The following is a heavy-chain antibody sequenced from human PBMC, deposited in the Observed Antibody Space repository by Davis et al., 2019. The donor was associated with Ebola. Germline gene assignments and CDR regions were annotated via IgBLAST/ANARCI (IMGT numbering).Heavy chain of an antibody. CDR3: ATSNYFDSSGYYY. J-gene: IGHJ4*02. V-gene: IGHV3-53*04. Sequence: GESLKISCAASGFTVSSNYMSWVRQAPGKGLEWVSVTHSGGSTYYADSVKGRFTISRHISKNTLYLQMNSLRPEDTAVYYCATSNYFDSSGYYYWGQGTLVTVSS. CDR1: GFTVSSNY. D-gene: IGHD3-22*01. CDR2: THSGGST.